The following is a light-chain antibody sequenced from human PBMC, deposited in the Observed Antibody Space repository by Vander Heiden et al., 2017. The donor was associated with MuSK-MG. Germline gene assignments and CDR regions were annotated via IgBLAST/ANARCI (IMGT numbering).Light chain of an antibody. Sequence: EIVMTQSPATLSVSPGERATLSCRASQSVSSNLAWYQQKPGQAPRLLIYGASTRATGIPARFSGSGSGTEFTLTISSLQSEDFAVYYCQQYNNGLGVYTFGQGTKLEIK. V-gene: IGKV3-15*01. CDR3: QQYNNGLGVYT. CDR1: QSVSSN. J-gene: IGKJ2*01. CDR2: GAS.